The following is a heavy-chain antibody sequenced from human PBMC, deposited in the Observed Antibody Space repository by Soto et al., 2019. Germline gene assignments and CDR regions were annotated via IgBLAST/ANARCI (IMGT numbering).Heavy chain of an antibody. J-gene: IGHJ6*02. D-gene: IGHD3-10*01. Sequence: QVQLQESGPGLVKPSETLSLTCTVSGGSITNYYCSWFRPPPGKGLEWIGYIQYNGYSAYNLSLKSRVAMSRDPSKTQFSLMLESVTATDTAVYYCATHGFGSLPGLVDVWVQGTTVIVSS. CDR3: ATHGFGSLPGLVDV. V-gene: IGHV4-59*08. CDR2: IQYNGYS. CDR1: GGSITNYY.